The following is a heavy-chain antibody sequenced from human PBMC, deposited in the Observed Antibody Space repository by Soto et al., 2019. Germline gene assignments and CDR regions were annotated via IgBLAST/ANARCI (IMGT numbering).Heavy chain of an antibody. V-gene: IGHV3-30-3*01. J-gene: IGHJ5*02. CDR1: GFTFSSYA. CDR2: ISYDGSNK. D-gene: IGHD2-15*01. Sequence: GGSLRLSCAASGFTFSSYAMHWVRQAPGKGLEWVAVISYDGSNKYYADSVKGRFTISRDNSKNTLYLQMNSLRAEDTAVYYCARDGLEVVVAATLGWFDPWGQGTLVTVSS. CDR3: ARDGLEVVVAATLGWFDP.